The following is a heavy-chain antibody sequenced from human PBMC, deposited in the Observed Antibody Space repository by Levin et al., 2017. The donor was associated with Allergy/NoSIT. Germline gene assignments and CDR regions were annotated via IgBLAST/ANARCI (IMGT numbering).Heavy chain of an antibody. D-gene: IGHD6-19*01. CDR3: ARGGGHWCSGCNGVFDY. CDR1: GGTFSSYA. V-gene: IGHV1-69*13. Sequence: ASVKVSCKASGGTFSSYAISWVRQAPGQGLEWMGGIIPIFGTANYAQKFQGRVTITADESTSTAYMELSSLRSEDTAVYYCARGGGHWCSGCNGVFDYWGQGTLVTVSS. CDR2: IIPIFGTA. J-gene: IGHJ4*02.